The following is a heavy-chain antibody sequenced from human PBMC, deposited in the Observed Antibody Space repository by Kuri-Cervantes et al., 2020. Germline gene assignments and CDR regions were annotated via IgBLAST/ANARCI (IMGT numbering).Heavy chain of an antibody. Sequence: GGSLRLSCAASGFTFYSYSMNWVRQAPGKGLEWLGHIKGAPDGGTTEYAAPVKGKFTISRDDSKNTVFLQMSGLETEDTAVYYCTYLKGANHWGQGTLVTVSS. CDR3: TYLKGANH. CDR1: GFTFYSYS. V-gene: IGHV3-15*01. J-gene: IGHJ5*02. D-gene: IGHD3-16*01. CDR2: IKGAPDGGTT.